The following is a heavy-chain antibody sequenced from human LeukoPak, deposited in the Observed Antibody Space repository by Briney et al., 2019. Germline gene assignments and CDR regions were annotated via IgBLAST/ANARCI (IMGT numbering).Heavy chain of an antibody. Sequence: GGSLRLSCAASGFTFSDYYMSWIRQAPGKGLEWVSAVSGGGGSTHYADSVKGRFTISRDDSKNTLNLQMNSLRAEDTAVYYCAKDLSGNLRARFDYWGQGTLVTVSS. CDR3: AKDLSGNLRARFDY. J-gene: IGHJ4*02. V-gene: IGHV3-23*01. CDR2: VSGGGGST. D-gene: IGHD1-26*01. CDR1: GFTFSDYY.